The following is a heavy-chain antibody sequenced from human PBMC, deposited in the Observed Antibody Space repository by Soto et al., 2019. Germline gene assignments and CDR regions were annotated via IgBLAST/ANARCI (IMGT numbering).Heavy chain of an antibody. CDR2: NTGNSEYK. D-gene: IGHD1-26*01. V-gene: IGHV3-21*06. CDR3: ARSGELLQTFDS. CDR1: GVSFSDYS. J-gene: IGHJ4*02. Sequence: EVQLVESGGGLVKPGGSLRLSCVVSGVSFSDYSMNWVRQAPGKGLEWVSLNTGNSEYKYYAGSVKGRFTVSRDNAKNSLYLQMNSLTVEDTAVYYCARSGELLQTFDSWGQGTLVTVSS.